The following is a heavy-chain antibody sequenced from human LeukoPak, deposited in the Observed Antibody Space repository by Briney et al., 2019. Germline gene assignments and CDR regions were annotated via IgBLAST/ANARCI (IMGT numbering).Heavy chain of an antibody. J-gene: IGHJ4*02. CDR2: INHSGST. CDR3: AREKQWLVEPFFDY. Sequence: SETLSLTCAVYGGSFSGYYWSWIRQPPGKGLEWIGEINHSGSTNYNPSLKSRVTISVDTSKNQFSLKLSSVTAADTAVYYCAREKQWLVEPFFDYWGQGTLVTVSS. D-gene: IGHD6-19*01. CDR1: GGSFSGYY. V-gene: IGHV4-34*01.